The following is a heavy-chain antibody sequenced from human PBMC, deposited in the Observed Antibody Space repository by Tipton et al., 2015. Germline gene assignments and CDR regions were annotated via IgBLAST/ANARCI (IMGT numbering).Heavy chain of an antibody. CDR2: ISWNSGGI. CDR3: ARQEGTGVYFYFDY. D-gene: IGHD5/OR15-5a*01. CDR1: GFTFDDYA. Sequence: SLRLSCAGSGFTFDDYAIHWVRQVPGKGLEWVSGISWNSGGIGYADSVKGRFTISRDNAKNSLYLQMNSLRAEDTALYYCARQEGTGVYFYFDYWGQGTPVTVSS. V-gene: IGHV3-9*01. J-gene: IGHJ4*02.